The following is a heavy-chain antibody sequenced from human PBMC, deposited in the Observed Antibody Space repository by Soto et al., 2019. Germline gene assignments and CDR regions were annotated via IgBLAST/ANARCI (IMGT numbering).Heavy chain of an antibody. Sequence: LRLSCAASGFTFSSYAMHWVRQAPGKGLEWVAVISYDGSNKYYADSVKGRFTISRDNSKNTLYLQMNSLRAEDTAVYYCARVLYGDYYYGMDVWGQGTTVTVSS. CDR1: GFTFSSYA. V-gene: IGHV3-30-3*01. CDR3: ARVLYGDYYYGMDV. J-gene: IGHJ6*02. D-gene: IGHD4-17*01. CDR2: ISYDGSNK.